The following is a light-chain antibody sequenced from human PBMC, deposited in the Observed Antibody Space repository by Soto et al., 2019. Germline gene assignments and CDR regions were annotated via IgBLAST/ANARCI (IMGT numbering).Light chain of an antibody. CDR2: DAS. CDR3: QQSYSTPIT. V-gene: IGKV1-5*01. CDR1: QSLNND. Sequence: DIQMTQSPSTLSASVGDRVTITCRASQSLNNDLAWYQQKPGKAPNLLIYDASTLERGVPSRFSGTGSGTDFTLTISSLQPEDFATYYCQQSYSTPITFGQGTRLEIK. J-gene: IGKJ5*01.